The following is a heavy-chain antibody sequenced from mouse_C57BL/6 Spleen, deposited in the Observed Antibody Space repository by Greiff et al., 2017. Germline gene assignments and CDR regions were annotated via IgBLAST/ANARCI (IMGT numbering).Heavy chain of an antibody. CDR3: SLLYPMYY. CDR2: ISSGSSTI. J-gene: IGHJ4*01. CDR1: GFTFRDYG. Sequence: DVHLVESGGGLAKPGGSLQLSCAASGFTFRDYGMRWVRQATEKGLEWVAYISSGSSTIYYADTVKGRFTSSRDNAKNTLFLQMTILKSEDTAMYYCSLLYPMYYLGQGTSVTVAS. D-gene: IGHD2-12*01. V-gene: IGHV5-17*01.